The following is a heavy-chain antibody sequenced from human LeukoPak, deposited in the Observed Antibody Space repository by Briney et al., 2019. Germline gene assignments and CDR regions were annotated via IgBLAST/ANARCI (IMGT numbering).Heavy chain of an antibody. CDR3: ERDTPYSGSYYGYFDY. CDR1: GFTFSSYA. Sequence: PGGSLRLSCAASGFTFSSYAMHWVRQAPGKGLEWVAVISYDGSNKYYADSVKGRFTISRDNSKNTLYLQMNSLRAEDTAVYYCERDTPYSGSYYGYFDYWGQGTLVTVSS. D-gene: IGHD1-26*01. V-gene: IGHV3-30*04. J-gene: IGHJ4*02. CDR2: ISYDGSNK.